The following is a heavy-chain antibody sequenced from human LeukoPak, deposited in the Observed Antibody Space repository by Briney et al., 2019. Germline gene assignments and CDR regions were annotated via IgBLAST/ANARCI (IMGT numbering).Heavy chain of an antibody. D-gene: IGHD6-13*01. CDR3: ARDLSGIAAAGPFDYYYYHMDV. CDR1: GGSFSGYY. Sequence: SETLSLTCAVYGGSFSGYYWSWIRQPPGKGLEWIGYIYYSGSTNYNPSLKSRVTISVDTSKNQFSLKLSSVTAADTAVYYCARDLSGIAAAGPFDYYYYHMDVWGKGTTVTVSS. CDR2: IYYSGST. V-gene: IGHV4-59*01. J-gene: IGHJ6*03.